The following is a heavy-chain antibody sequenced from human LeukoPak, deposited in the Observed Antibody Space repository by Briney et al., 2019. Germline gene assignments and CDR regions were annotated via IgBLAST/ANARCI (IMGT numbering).Heavy chain of an antibody. CDR2: INHSGST. CDR3: ARSGYSYGSRLSVFDY. CDR1: GFTFSSYA. Sequence: PGGSLRLSCAASGFTFSSYAMSWVRQAPGKGLEWIGEINHSGSTNYNPSLKSRVTISVDTSKNQFSLKLSSVTAADTAVYYCARSGYSYGSRLSVFDYWGQGTLVTVSS. J-gene: IGHJ4*02. D-gene: IGHD5-18*01. V-gene: IGHV4-34*01.